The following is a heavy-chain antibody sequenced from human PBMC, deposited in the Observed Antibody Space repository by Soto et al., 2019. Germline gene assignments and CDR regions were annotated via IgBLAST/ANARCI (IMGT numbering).Heavy chain of an antibody. D-gene: IGHD6-19*01. CDR2: ISYDGTKT. J-gene: IGHJ4*02. CDR1: GFTFSIYA. V-gene: IGHV3-30*18. Sequence: QVQLVESGGGVVQPGRSLRVSCAASGFTFSIYAMHWVRQAPGTGLEWVAVISYDGTKTYYADSVKGRFTISRDNSKNTVYLQMNSPRDEDTAVYYCAKDLGPGRQWLIDPFGYWGEGTLVTVSP. CDR3: AKDLGPGRQWLIDPFGY.